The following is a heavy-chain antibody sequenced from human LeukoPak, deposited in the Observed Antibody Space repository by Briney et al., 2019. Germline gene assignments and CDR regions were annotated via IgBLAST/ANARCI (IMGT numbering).Heavy chain of an antibody. Sequence: PSETLSLTCAVYGGSFSGYYWSWIRQPPGKGLEWIGEINRSGSTNYNPSLKSRVTISVDTSKNQFSLKLSSVTAADTAVYYCARRDYYDSSGPHFDYYFDSWGQGTLVTVSS. CDR1: GGSFSGYY. CDR2: INRSGST. D-gene: IGHD3-22*01. V-gene: IGHV4-34*01. CDR3: ARRDYYDSSGPHFDYYFDS. J-gene: IGHJ4*02.